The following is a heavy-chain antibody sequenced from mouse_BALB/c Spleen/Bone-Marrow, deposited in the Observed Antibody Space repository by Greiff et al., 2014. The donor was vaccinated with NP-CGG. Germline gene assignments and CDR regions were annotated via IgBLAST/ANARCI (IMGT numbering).Heavy chain of an antibody. D-gene: IGHD1-1*01. CDR3: ASYYYGSSLFAY. J-gene: IGHJ3*01. V-gene: IGHV14-3*02. CDR2: IDPANGNT. Sequence: EVHLVESGAELVKPGASVKLSCTASGFNIKDTHMHWVKQRPEQGLEWIGRIDPANGNTKYDPKFQGKATITADTSSNTAYLQLSSLTSEDTAVYYCASYYYGSSLFAYWGQGTLVTVSA. CDR1: GFNIKDTH.